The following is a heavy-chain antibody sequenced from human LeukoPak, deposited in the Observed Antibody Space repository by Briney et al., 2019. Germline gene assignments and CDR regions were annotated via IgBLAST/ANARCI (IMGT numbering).Heavy chain of an antibody. J-gene: IGHJ4*02. CDR2: IYYSGST. CDR1: GGSISSYY. V-gene: IGHV4-59*12. Sequence: SETLSLTCTVSGGSISSYYWSWIRQPPGKGLEWIGYIYYSGSTNYNPSLKSRVTISVDTSKNQFSLKLSSVTAADTAVYYCARKRYGYCSSTSCYHRANYFDYWGQGTLVTVSS. CDR3: ARKRYGYCSSTSCYHRANYFDY. D-gene: IGHD2-2*01.